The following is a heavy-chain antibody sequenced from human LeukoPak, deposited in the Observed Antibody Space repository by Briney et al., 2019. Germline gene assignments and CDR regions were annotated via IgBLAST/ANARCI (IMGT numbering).Heavy chain of an antibody. CDR1: GGSLSDYY. V-gene: IGHV4-34*01. D-gene: IGHD5-24*01. CDR3: ARGPRRWLQSPFDY. CDR2: INHSGST. Sequence: SETLSLTCAVYGGSLSDYYWSWIRQPPGKGLEWIGEINHSGSTNYNPSLKSRVTISIDASKKQFFLKLSSVTAADTAVYYCARGPRRWLQSPFDYWGQGTLVTVSS. J-gene: IGHJ4*02.